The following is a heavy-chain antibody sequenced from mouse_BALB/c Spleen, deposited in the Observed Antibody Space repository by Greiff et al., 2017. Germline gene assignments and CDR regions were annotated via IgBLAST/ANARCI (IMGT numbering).Heavy chain of an antibody. D-gene: IGHD1-2*01. J-gene: IGHJ3*01. Sequence: DVMLVESGGGLVKPGGSLKLSCAASGFTFSSYTMSWVRQTPEKRLEWVATISSGGGNTYYPDSVKGRFTISRDNAKNNLYLQMSSLRSEDTALYYCASIHYYGYWFAYWGQGTLVTVSA. CDR1: GFTFSSYT. V-gene: IGHV5-9*03. CDR3: ASIHYYGYWFAY. CDR2: ISSGGGNT.